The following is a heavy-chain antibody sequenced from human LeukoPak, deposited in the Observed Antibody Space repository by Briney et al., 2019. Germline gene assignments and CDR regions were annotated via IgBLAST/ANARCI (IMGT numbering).Heavy chain of an antibody. J-gene: IGHJ4*02. CDR3: AKDFSVYYYDSRVSDY. Sequence: GGSLRLSCAASGFTFSSCGMHWVRQAPGKGLEWVAFIRVDGSNTYYADSVKGRFTISRDNSKNTLYLQMNSLRAEDTAVYYCAKDFSVYYYDSRVSDYWGQGTLVSVCS. CDR1: GFTFSSCG. D-gene: IGHD3-22*01. CDR2: IRVDGSNT. V-gene: IGHV3-30*02.